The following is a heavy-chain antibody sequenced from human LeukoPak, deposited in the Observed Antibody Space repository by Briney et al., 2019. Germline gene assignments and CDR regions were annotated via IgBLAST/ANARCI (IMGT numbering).Heavy chain of an antibody. V-gene: IGHV4-39*01. Sequence: SETLSLTCTVTGGSISSSSYYWDWIRQPPGKGLEWIGSIYYSGSTYYNPSLKSRVTISVDTSKNQFSLKLGSVTAADTAVYYCARLKHYYDSSGYYPYYFDYWGQGTLVTVSS. CDR1: GGSISSSSYY. CDR2: IYYSGST. D-gene: IGHD3-22*01. J-gene: IGHJ4*02. CDR3: ARLKHYYDSSGYYPYYFDY.